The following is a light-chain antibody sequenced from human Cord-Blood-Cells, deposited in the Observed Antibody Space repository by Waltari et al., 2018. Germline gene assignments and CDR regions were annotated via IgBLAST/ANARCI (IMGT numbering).Light chain of an antibody. CDR3: CSYAGSYTYV. Sequence: QSALTQPRSVSGSPGQSVTIPCTGTSTDFGGYNFVSWYQQQPDKAPKLMIYDVSKRPSGVPDRFSGSKSGNTASLTISGLQAEDEADYYCCSYAGSYTYVFGTGTKVTVL. CDR2: DVS. CDR1: STDFGGYNF. V-gene: IGLV2-11*01. J-gene: IGLJ1*01.